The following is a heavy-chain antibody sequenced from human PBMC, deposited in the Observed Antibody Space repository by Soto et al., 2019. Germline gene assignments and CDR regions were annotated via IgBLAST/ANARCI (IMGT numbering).Heavy chain of an antibody. CDR1: GEYFSANY. V-gene: IGHV4-34*01. Sequence: QVQLQQWGAGLLKPSETLSLTCDISGEYFSANYWSWIRQTPGKGLEWLGEINHAGTTDYNPSVEDRIIISADASKNPFSLKLTSVTAMDTAVYYCATGGLFSSWGQGTLVTVSS. CDR2: INHAGTT. J-gene: IGHJ5*02. CDR3: ATGGLFSS. D-gene: IGHD3-3*01.